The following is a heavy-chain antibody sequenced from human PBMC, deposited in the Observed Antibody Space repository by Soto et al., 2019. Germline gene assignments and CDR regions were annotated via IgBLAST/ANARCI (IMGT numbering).Heavy chain of an antibody. J-gene: IGHJ6*02. D-gene: IGHD2-21*02. CDR1: GLSLSTTGVG. CDR2: IYWDDDK. CDR3: VQSRCGGDCLQSYSAHSYYGVGV. V-gene: IGHV2-5*02. Sequence: QITLKESGPTLVKPTQTLTLTCTFSGLSLSTTGVGVGWLRQPPGKALEWLALIYWDDDKRYSPSLKSRLTITKDTSKNQVVLTMASMDPVDTATYYCVQSRCGGDCLQSYSAHSYYGVGVWGQGTTVTVSS.